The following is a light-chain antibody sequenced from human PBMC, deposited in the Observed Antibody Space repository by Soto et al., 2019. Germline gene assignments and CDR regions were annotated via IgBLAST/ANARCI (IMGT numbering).Light chain of an antibody. CDR2: EVT. J-gene: IGLJ2*01. Sequence: QSALTQPPSASGSLGQSVTISCTGTSSDVGGYNYVSWHQQHPGKAPKVMIYEVTKRPPGVPDRFSGSKSGNTASLTVSGRQAEEEADYYCSSFAGGGNPVLLGGGTKLTVL. CDR3: SSFAGGGNPVL. CDR1: SSDVGGYNY. V-gene: IGLV2-8*01.